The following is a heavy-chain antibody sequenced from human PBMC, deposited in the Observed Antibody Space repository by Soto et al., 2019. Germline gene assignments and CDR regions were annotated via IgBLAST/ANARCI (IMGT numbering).Heavy chain of an antibody. D-gene: IGHD2-2*01. CDR3: AKDSSAGLVVTSLDYHY. CDR2: ISYDGTNR. CDR1: GFIFSSYG. J-gene: IGHJ6*01. Sequence: GGSLRISCEGSGFIFSSYGLHWVRQAPGKGLEWVAVISYDGTNRYYVDSVKGRFTISRDNSKNTVYLQMNSLRAEDTALYYCAKDSSAGLVVTSLDYHY. V-gene: IGHV3-30*18.